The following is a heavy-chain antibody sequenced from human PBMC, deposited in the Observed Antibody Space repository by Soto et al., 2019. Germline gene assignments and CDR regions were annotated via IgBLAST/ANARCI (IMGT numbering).Heavy chain of an antibody. Sequence: GGSLRLSCAASGFTFSSYWMSWVRQAPGKGLEWVANIKQDGSEKYYVDSVKGRFTISRDNAKNSLYLQMNSLRAEDTAVYYCAREPIVATIIWDYWGQGTLVTVSS. V-gene: IGHV3-7*01. CDR3: AREPIVATIIWDY. CDR1: GFTFSSYW. CDR2: IKQDGSEK. D-gene: IGHD5-12*01. J-gene: IGHJ4*02.